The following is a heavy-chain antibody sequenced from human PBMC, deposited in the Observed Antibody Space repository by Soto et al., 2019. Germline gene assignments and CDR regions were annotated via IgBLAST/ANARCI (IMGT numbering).Heavy chain of an antibody. D-gene: IGHD3-16*01. V-gene: IGHV2-26*01. J-gene: IGHJ6*02. CDR2: IFSNDEK. CDR3: ALWGSSWPYYYYYYGMDV. CDR1: GFSLSNATMG. Sequence: QVTLKESGPVLVKPTETLTLTCTVSGFSLSNATMGVSWIRQPPGKALEWLAHIFSNDEKSYSTSLKSRLTISKDTSKSQVVLTMTNTDPVDTATYYCALWGSSWPYYYYYYGMDVWGQGTTVTVSS.